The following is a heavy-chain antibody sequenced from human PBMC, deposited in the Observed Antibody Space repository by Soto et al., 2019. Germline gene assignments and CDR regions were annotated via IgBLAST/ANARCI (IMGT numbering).Heavy chain of an antibody. J-gene: IGHJ5*02. CDR2: IFYTGTT. CDR3: ARETTLFGVPLQTGFDP. D-gene: IGHD3-3*01. CDR1: GGSITSGGYY. Sequence: SETLSLTCTVSGGSITSGGYYWNWIRQHPGKGLEWIGYIFYTGTTRYNSALQSRVSISVDSTKNHFSLKLTSVTAADTAVYYCARETTLFGVPLQTGFDPWGPGTLVTVS. V-gene: IGHV4-31*03.